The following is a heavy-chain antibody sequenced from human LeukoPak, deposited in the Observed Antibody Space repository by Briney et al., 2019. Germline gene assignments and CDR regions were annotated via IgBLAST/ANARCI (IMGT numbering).Heavy chain of an antibody. J-gene: IGHJ4*02. D-gene: IGHD5-12*01. CDR3: AKEVVATIPPL. CDR2: ISGSGGST. CDR1: GFTVSSNY. Sequence: GGSLRLSCVASGFTVSSNYMSWVRQAPGKGLEWVSGISGSGGSTYYADSVKGRFTISRDNSKNTLYLQMNSLRAEDTAVYYCAKEVVATIPPLWGQGTLVTVSS. V-gene: IGHV3-23*01.